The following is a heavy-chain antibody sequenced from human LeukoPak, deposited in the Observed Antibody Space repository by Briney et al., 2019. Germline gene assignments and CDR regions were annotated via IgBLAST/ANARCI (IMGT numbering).Heavy chain of an antibody. CDR2: IYSGGST. Sequence: PGGSLRLSCAASGFTVSSNYMSWVRQAPGKGLEWVSVIYSGGSTYYADSVKGRFTIYRDNAKNSLYLQMNSLRAEDTAVYYCARFGSGWYWEFWGQGTLVTVS. V-gene: IGHV3-53*01. D-gene: IGHD6-19*01. J-gene: IGHJ4*02. CDR3: ARFGSGWYWEF. CDR1: GFTVSSNY.